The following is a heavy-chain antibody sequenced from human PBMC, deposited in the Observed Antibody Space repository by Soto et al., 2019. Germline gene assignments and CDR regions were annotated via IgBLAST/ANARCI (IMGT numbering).Heavy chain of an antibody. Sequence: QVQLVESGGGVVQPGRSLRLSCAASGFTFSSYGMHWVRQAPGKGLEWVAVISYDGSNKYYADSVKGRFTISRDNSKNTLYLQMNSLRAADPAVYYCATGVITNLDYWGQGPLVTVCS. J-gene: IGHJ4*02. CDR1: GFTFSSYG. CDR2: ISYDGSNK. D-gene: IGHD3-10*01. CDR3: ATGVITNLDY. V-gene: IGHV3-30*03.